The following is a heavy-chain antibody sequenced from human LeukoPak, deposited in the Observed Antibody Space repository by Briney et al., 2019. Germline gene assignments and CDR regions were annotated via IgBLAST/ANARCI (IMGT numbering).Heavy chain of an antibody. Sequence: ASVKVSCKASGGTFSSYAISWVRQAPGQGLEWMGGVIPIFGTANYAQKFQGRVTITADKSTSTAYMELSSLRSEDTAVYYCAVDVDTAMADGDFFDYWGQGTLVTVSS. J-gene: IGHJ4*02. D-gene: IGHD5-18*01. V-gene: IGHV1-69*06. CDR1: GGTFSSYA. CDR2: VIPIFGTA. CDR3: AVDVDTAMADGDFFDY.